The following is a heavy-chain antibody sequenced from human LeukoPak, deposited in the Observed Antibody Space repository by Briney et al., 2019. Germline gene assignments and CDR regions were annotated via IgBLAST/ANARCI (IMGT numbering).Heavy chain of an antibody. V-gene: IGHV1-8*01. CDR3: ARGGITMVRGVITNLGYYYGMDV. D-gene: IGHD3-10*01. Sequence: ASVKVSCKASGYTFTSYDINWVRQATGQGLEWMGWMNPNSGNTGYAQKFQGRVTMTRNTSISTAYMELSSLRSEDTAVYYCARGGITMVRGVITNLGYYYGMDVWGQGTTVTV. J-gene: IGHJ6*02. CDR1: GYTFTSYD. CDR2: MNPNSGNT.